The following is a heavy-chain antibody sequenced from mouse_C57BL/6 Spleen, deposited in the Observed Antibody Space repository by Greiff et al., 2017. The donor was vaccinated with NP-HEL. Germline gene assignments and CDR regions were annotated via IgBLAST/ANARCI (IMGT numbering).Heavy chain of an antibody. CDR2: IYPRDGST. D-gene: IGHD2-10*01. CDR1: GYTFTSYD. J-gene: IGHJ3*01. V-gene: IGHV1-85*01. CDR3: ATYPWFAY. Sequence: QVHVKQSGPELVKPGASVKLSCKASGYTFTSYDINWVKQRPGQGLEWIGWIYPRDGSTKYNEKFKGKATLTVDTSSSTAYMELHSLTSEDSAVYFCATYPWFAYWGQGTLVTVSA.